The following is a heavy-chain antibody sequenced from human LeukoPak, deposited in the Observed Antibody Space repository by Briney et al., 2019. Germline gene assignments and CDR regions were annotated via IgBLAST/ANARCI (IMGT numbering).Heavy chain of an antibody. D-gene: IGHD6-13*01. V-gene: IGHV3-33*06. CDR1: GFTFSSYG. CDR2: IWYDGSNK. J-gene: IGHJ4*02. CDR3: AKFIAAADGDY. Sequence: GGSLRLSCAASGFTFSSYGMHWVRQAPGKGLEWVAVIWYDGSNKYYADSVKGRFTISRDNSKNTLYLQMNSLRAEDTAVYYCAKFIAAADGDYWGQGTLVTVSS.